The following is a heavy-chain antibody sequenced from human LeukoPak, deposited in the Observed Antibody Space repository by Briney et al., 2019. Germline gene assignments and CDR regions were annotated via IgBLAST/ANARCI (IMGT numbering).Heavy chain of an antibody. CDR2: IRFDGSIK. CDR3: ARGPTFYYGSGSYPFDY. CDR1: GFTFSSFG. D-gene: IGHD3-10*01. Sequence: GGSLRLSCAASGFTFSSFGMHWVRQAPGKGLEWVSFIRFDGSIKYYADSVKGRFTISRDNSKNTLYLQMNSLRSEDTAVYYCARGPTFYYGSGSYPFDYWGQGTLVTVSS. V-gene: IGHV3-30*02. J-gene: IGHJ4*02.